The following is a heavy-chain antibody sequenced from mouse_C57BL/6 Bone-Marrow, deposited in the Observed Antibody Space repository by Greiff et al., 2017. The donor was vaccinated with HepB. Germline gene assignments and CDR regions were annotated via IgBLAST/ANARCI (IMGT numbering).Heavy chain of an antibody. V-gene: IGHV5-9-1*02. CDR1: GFTFSSYA. D-gene: IGHD1-1*01. CDR2: ISSGGDYI. Sequence: EVQGVESGEGLVKPGGSLKLSCAASGFTFSSYAMSWVRQTPEKRLEWVAYISSGGDYIYYADTVKGRFTISRDNARNTLYLQMSSLKSEDTAMYYCTSDGVSTTLVAPFDYWGQGTTLTVSS. J-gene: IGHJ2*01. CDR3: TSDGVSTTLVAPFDY.